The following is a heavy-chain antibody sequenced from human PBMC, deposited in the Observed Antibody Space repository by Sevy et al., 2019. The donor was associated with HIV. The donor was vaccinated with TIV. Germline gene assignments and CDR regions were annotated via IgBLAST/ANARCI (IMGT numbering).Heavy chain of an antibody. CDR1: GFTFSSYA. V-gene: IGHV3-23*01. CDR2: ISGSGGST. J-gene: IGHJ3*02. Sequence: GESLKISCAASGFTFSSYAMSWVRQAPGKGLEWVSAISGSGGSTYYADSVKGRFTISRDNSKNTLYLQMNSLRAEDTAVYYCAKEAKDIVVVPAAPRGGAFDIWGQGTMVTVSS. D-gene: IGHD2-2*01. CDR3: AKEAKDIVVVPAAPRGGAFDI.